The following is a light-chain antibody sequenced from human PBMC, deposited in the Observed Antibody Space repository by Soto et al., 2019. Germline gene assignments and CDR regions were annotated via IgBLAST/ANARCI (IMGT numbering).Light chain of an antibody. J-gene: IGLJ2*01. CDR1: SSDVGAYNY. V-gene: IGLV2-14*03. CDR2: DVS. CDR3: SSYTSFAAVV. Sequence: QSVLTQPASVSGSPGQSITISCTGTSSDVGAYNYVSWYQQYPGKAPKLMIYDVSNRPSGVSNRFSGSKSGNTASLTISGLQAEDEADYHCSSYTSFAAVVFGGGTKLTVL.